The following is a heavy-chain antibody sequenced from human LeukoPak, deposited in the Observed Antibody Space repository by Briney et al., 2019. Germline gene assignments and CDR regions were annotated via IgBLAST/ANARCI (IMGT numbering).Heavy chain of an antibody. J-gene: IGHJ6*03. D-gene: IGHD3-10*01. V-gene: IGHV4-34*01. Sequence: KPSETLSLTCAVYGGSFSGYYWSWIRQPPGKGLEWIGEINHSGSTNYNPSLKSRVTISVDTSKNQFSLKLSSVTAADTAVYYCAVYYYGSGQRKVYYYMDVWGKGTTVTISS. CDR1: GGSFSGYY. CDR3: AVYYYGSGQRKVYYYMDV. CDR2: INHSGST.